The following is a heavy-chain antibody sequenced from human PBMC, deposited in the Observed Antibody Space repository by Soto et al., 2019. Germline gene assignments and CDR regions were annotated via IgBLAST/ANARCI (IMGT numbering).Heavy chain of an antibody. CDR3: ARDISGNSIWFDP. D-gene: IGHD2-21*02. CDR2: IIPIFGTA. CDR1: GGTFSSYA. J-gene: IGHJ5*02. V-gene: IGHV1-69*13. Sequence: SVKVSCKASGGTFSSYAISWVRQAPGQGLEWMGGIIPIFGTANYAQKFQGRVTITADESTSTAYMELSSLRSEDTAVYYCARDISGNSIWFDPWGQGXLVTVYS.